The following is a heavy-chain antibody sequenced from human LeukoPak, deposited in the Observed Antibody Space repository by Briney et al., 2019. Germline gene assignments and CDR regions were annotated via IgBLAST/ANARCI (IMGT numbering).Heavy chain of an antibody. V-gene: IGHV3-30*04. J-gene: IGHJ4*02. CDR3: ARDQSGTYCVDY. D-gene: IGHD1-26*01. CDR2: ISYDGSAK. CDR1: GFTFSSYA. Sequence: PGGSLRLSWATPGFTFSSYAIHWVRQAPGKGLEWVAFISYDGSAKYYADSVKGRFTISRDSSKNTVYLQMNNLRAEDTALYYCARDQSGTYCVDYWGQGTLVTVSS.